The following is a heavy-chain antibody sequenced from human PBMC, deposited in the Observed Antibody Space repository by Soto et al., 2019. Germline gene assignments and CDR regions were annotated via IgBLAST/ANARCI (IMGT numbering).Heavy chain of an antibody. J-gene: IGHJ4*02. CDR1: GDSISRDGPA. CDR3: ARAGGLGAVAVDY. CDR2: IYHSGST. V-gene: IGHV4-30-2*01. D-gene: IGHD6-19*01. Sequence: TLSLTCAVSGDSISRDGPAWSWIRQPPGKGLEWIGYIYHSGSTYYNPSLKSRVTISVDRSKNHFSLKLSSVTAADTAVYYCARAGGLGAVAVDYWGQGTLVTVSS.